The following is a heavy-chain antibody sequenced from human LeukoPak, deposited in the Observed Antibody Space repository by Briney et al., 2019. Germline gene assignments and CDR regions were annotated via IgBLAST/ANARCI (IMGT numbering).Heavy chain of an antibody. CDR2: IYYSGST. V-gene: IGHV4-39*07. D-gene: IGHD1-26*01. J-gene: IGHJ3*02. CDR1: GGSISSSSYY. Sequence: SETLSLTCTVSGGSISSSSYYWGWIRQPPGKGLEWIGSIYYSGSTYYNPSLKSRVTISVDTSKNQFSLKLSSVTAADTAVYYCARVGGGATDAFDIWGQGTILTVSS. CDR3: ARVGGGATDAFDI.